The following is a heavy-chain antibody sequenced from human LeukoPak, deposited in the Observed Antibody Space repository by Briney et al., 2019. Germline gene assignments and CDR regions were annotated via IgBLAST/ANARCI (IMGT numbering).Heavy chain of an antibody. CDR1: RFTFSSYA. J-gene: IGHJ1*01. V-gene: IGHV3-23*01. D-gene: IGHD5-24*01. CDR3: AKDRDGYTIEYFQH. Sequence: PGGSLRLSCAASRFTFSSYAMSWVRQAPGKGLEWVSAISGSGGSTYYADSVKGRFTISRDNSKNTLYLQMNSLRAEDTAVYYCAKDRDGYTIEYFQHWGQGTLVTVSS. CDR2: ISGSGGST.